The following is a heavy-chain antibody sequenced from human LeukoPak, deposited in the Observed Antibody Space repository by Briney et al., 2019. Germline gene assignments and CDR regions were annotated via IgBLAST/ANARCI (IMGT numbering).Heavy chain of an antibody. Sequence: GGSLRLSCAAAGFTFTSHSMNWVRQAPGKGLEWVSSIGSRSTSIYYADSVKGRFTISRDNAKNSLYLQMNSLRAEDTAVYYCARDDVVVVAADFDYWGRGTLVTVSS. D-gene: IGHD2-15*01. V-gene: IGHV3-21*01. CDR1: GFTFTSHS. J-gene: IGHJ4*02. CDR3: ARDDVVVVAADFDY. CDR2: IGSRSTSI.